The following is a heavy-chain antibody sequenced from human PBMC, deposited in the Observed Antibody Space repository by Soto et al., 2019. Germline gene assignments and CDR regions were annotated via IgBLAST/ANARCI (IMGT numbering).Heavy chain of an antibody. Sequence: GGSLRLSCVASGFTVSSNYMSWVRQAPGKGLEWVSVIYNDGSTSYADSVKGRFTISRDNSKNTVYLQMNSLRAEDTAVYYCGGSGSYYTFDYWGQGTLVTVS. J-gene: IGHJ4*02. CDR2: IYNDGST. V-gene: IGHV3-53*01. CDR1: GFTVSSNY. D-gene: IGHD3-10*01. CDR3: GGSGSYYTFDY.